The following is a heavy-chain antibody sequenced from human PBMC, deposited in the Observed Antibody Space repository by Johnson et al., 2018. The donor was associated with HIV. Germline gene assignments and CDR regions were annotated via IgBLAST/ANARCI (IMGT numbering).Heavy chain of an antibody. Sequence: QVQLVESGGGVVQPGRSLRLSCAASGFTFSSYGMHWVRQAPGKGLEWVAVISYDGSNKYYADSVKGRFTISRDNSKNTLYLQMNSLRAEDTAVYYCARASSGYYSDAFDIWGQGTMVTVSS. CDR1: GFTFSSYG. CDR2: ISYDGSNK. J-gene: IGHJ3*02. CDR3: ARASSGYYSDAFDI. V-gene: IGHV3-30*03. D-gene: IGHD3-22*01.